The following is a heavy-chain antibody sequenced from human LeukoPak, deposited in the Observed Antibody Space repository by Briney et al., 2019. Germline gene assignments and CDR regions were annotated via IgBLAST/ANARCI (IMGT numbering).Heavy chain of an antibody. CDR2: ISSSGSTI. J-gene: IGHJ6*03. CDR3: ARVPLLYDFWSGYYHYYYYYMDV. V-gene: IGHV3-48*03. D-gene: IGHD3-3*01. CDR1: GFTFSSYE. Sequence: PGGSLRLSCAATGFTFSSYEMNWVRQAPGKGLEWVSYISSSGSTIYYADSVKCRYTISRDNANNSLYLQMNSLRAEDTAVYYCARVPLLYDFWSGYYHYYYYYMDVWGKGTTVTVSS.